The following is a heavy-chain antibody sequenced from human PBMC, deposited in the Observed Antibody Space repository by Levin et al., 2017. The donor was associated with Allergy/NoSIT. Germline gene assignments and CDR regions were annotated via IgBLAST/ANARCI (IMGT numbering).Heavy chain of an antibody. CDR3: ARAGYYYDSSGPYHCYFDL. CDR2: VSDSGST. CDR1: GGSISSYQ. J-gene: IGHJ2*01. V-gene: IGHV4-59*01. Sequence: SETLSLTCGVFGGSISSYQWSWIRQSPGKGLEWIGYVSDSGSTNSYPSSKSGVTISVDPSTKQFSLNLTSVTAADTAMYYCARAGYYYDSSGPYHCYFDLWGRGTLVTVSS. D-gene: IGHD3-22*01.